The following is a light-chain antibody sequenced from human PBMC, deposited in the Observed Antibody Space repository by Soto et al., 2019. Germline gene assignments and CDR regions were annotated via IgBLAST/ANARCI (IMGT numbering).Light chain of an antibody. CDR1: SSNIGAGYD. V-gene: IGLV1-40*01. CDR3: KSYDSSLSGSGV. Sequence: QSVLTQPPSVSGAPGQRVTISCTGSSSNIGAGYDVHWYHQLPGTAPKLLIYGNSNRPSGVPDRFSGSKSGTSASLAITGLQAEDEADYYCKSYDSSLSGSGVFGTGTKLTVL. J-gene: IGLJ1*01. CDR2: GNS.